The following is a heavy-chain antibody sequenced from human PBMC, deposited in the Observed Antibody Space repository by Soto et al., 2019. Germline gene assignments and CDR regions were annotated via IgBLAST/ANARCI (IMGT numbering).Heavy chain of an antibody. D-gene: IGHD6-13*01. V-gene: IGHV4-30-4*01. CDR2: IYYSGST. J-gene: IGHJ5*02. Sequence: QVQLQESGPGLVKPSQTLSLTCTVSGGSISSGDYYWSWIRQPPGKGLEWIGYIYYSGSTYYNPSLKSRVTISVDTSKSQCSLQLSSVTAADTAVSYCARDGLSSRFDPWGQGNLVTVSS. CDR3: ARDGLSSRFDP. CDR1: GGSISSGDYY.